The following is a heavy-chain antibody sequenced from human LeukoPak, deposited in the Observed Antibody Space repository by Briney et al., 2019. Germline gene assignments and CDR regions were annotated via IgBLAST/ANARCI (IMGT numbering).Heavy chain of an antibody. CDR1: GGSISSSNYY. Sequence: SETLSLTCTVSGGSISSSNYYSGWIRQPPGKGLEWIGSIYYSGSTYYNPSLKSRVTISVDTSKNQFSLKLSSVTAADTAVYYCARDGGSGGTDGAFDIWGQGTMVTVSS. J-gene: IGHJ3*02. V-gene: IGHV4-39*07. CDR3: ARDGGSGGTDGAFDI. D-gene: IGHD3-16*01. CDR2: IYYSGST.